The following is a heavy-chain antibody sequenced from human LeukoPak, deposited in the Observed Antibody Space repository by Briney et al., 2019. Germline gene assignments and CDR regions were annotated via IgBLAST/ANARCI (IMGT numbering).Heavy chain of an antibody. Sequence: PGRSLRLSCAASGFTLSSYGMHWVRQAPGKGLEWVAVIWYDGSNKYYADSVKGRFTISRDNSKNTLYLQMNSLRAEDTAVYYCARAYTLKAYYDFWSGYHNGFDYWGQGTLVTVSS. J-gene: IGHJ4*02. CDR3: ARAYTLKAYYDFWSGYHNGFDY. CDR1: GFTLSSYG. D-gene: IGHD3-3*01. V-gene: IGHV3-33*01. CDR2: IWYDGSNK.